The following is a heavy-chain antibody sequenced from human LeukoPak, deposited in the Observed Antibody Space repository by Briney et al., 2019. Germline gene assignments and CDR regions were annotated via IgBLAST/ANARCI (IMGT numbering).Heavy chain of an antibody. D-gene: IGHD2-15*01. CDR3: ARLRPDIVVVVAATTPTYWFDP. CDR1: GYSISSGYY. CDR2: IHHSGSS. J-gene: IGHJ5*02. V-gene: IGHV4-38-2*01. Sequence: KASETLSLTSAVSGYSISSGYYWGWIRQPPGKGLEWIGSIHHSGSSYYNPSLKSRVTISVDTSKNQFSLKLSSVTAADTAVYYCARLRPDIVVVVAATTPTYWFDPWGQGTLVTVSS.